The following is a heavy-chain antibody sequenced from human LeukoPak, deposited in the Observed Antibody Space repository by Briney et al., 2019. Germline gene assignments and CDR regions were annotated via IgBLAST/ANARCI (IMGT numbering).Heavy chain of an antibody. V-gene: IGHV3-53*01. CDR3: ASIDSSGYNIDY. CDR1: GFTFSTNY. CDR2: IYSGGST. Sequence: GGSLRLSCAASGFTFSTNYMSWVRQAPGEGLEWVSVIYSGGSTYYADSVKGRFTISRDNSKNALYLQLNSLRAEDTAVYYCASIDSSGYNIDYWGQGTLVSVSS. D-gene: IGHD3-22*01. J-gene: IGHJ4*02.